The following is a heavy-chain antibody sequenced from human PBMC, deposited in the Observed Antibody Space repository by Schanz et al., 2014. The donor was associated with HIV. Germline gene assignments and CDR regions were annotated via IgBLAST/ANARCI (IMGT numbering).Heavy chain of an antibody. Sequence: VQLVESGGGVVQPGRSLRLSCAASGFTFSSYAMNWVRQAPGKGLEWVSGISWNSGSIGYADSVKGRFTISRDNAKNSLYLQMNSLRAEDTALYYCAKDMGSGSYETFDIWGQGTMVTVSS. V-gene: IGHV3-9*01. J-gene: IGHJ3*02. D-gene: IGHD1-26*01. CDR2: ISWNSGSI. CDR1: GFTFSSYA. CDR3: AKDMGSGSYETFDI.